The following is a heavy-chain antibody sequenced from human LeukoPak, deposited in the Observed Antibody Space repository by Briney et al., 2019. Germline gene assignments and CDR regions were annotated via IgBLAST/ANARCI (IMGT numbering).Heavy chain of an antibody. CDR1: GFTFSSYA. V-gene: IGHV3-23*01. CDR2: ISGSGGST. Sequence: GGSLRLSCAASGFTFSSYAMSWVRQAPGKGLEWVSAISGSGGSTYYADSVKGRFTISRDNSKNTLYLQLNSLRAEDTAVYYCARNLRYFDWLLDYWGQGTLVTVSS. J-gene: IGHJ4*02. CDR3: ARNLRYFDWLLDY. D-gene: IGHD3-9*01.